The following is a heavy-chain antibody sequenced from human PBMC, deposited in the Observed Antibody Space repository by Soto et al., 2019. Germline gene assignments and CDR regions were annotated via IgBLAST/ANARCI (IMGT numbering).Heavy chain of an antibody. J-gene: IGHJ3*02. V-gene: IGHV1-8*01. CDR2: MNPNSGNT. Sequence: QVQLVQSGAEVKKPGASVKVSCKASGYTFTSYDINWVRQATGQGLEWMGWMNPNSGNTGYAQKFQGRVTMTRNTSISTAYMELSSLISEDTALYYCARVETYYDFWSGYSIRAFDIWGQGTMVTVSS. CDR1: GYTFTSYD. CDR3: ARVETYYDFWSGYSIRAFDI. D-gene: IGHD3-3*01.